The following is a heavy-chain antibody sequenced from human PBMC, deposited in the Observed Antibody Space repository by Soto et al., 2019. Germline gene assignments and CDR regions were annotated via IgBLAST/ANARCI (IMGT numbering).Heavy chain of an antibody. J-gene: IGHJ1*01. CDR3: ARPYCSGGSCYLTEYFQH. Sequence: QVQLVESGGGVVQPGRSLRLSCAASGFSFSYYAMHWVRKAPGKGLEWVAVIAYDASKKYYADSVKARFTISRDNSKNTLYLQMNSLRDEDTAVYYCARPYCSGGSCYLTEYFQHWGQGTLVTVSA. V-gene: IGHV3-30*03. CDR2: IAYDASKK. CDR1: GFSFSYYA. D-gene: IGHD2-15*01.